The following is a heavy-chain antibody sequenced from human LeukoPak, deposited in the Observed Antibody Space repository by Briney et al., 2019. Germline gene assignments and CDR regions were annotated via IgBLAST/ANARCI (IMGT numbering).Heavy chain of an antibody. D-gene: IGHD3-10*01. CDR1: GYTFTSYY. CDR3: SRDLLMYYSGSGEST. Sequence: ASVKVSCKASGYTFTSYYIHWVRQAPGQGPEWMGWINPHSGATNYAQKFQGRVTMTRDTSISTAFMELSSLRFDDTAMYYCSRDLLMYYSGSGESTWGQGTQVTVSS. CDR2: INPHSGAT. J-gene: IGHJ5*02. V-gene: IGHV1-2*02.